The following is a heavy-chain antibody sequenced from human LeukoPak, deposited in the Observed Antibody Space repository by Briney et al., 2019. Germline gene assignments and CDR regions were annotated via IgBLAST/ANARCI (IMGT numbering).Heavy chain of an antibody. CDR2: ISGSGGST. CDR3: AKVYAWGYYXYYMDV. J-gene: IGHJ6*03. V-gene: IGHV3-23*01. D-gene: IGHD2-2*01. Sequence: GGSLRLSCAASGFTFSSYAMSWVRQAPGKGLEWVSAISGSGGSTYYADSVKGRFTISRDNSKNTLYLQMNSLRAEDTAVYYCAKVYAWGYYXYYMDVWGKGTTVTVSS. CDR1: GFTFSSYA.